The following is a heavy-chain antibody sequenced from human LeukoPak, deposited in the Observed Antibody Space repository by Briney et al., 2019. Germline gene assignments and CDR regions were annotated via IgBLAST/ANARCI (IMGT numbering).Heavy chain of an antibody. J-gene: IGHJ4*02. CDR2: ISGSGGST. Sequence: GGSLRLSCAASGFTFSSYGMSWVRQAPGKGLEWVSAISGSGGSTYYADSVKGRFTISRDNSKNTLYLQMNSLRAEDTAVYYCARDSRDSSPSGSDYWGQGTLVTVSS. CDR3: ARDSRDSSPSGSDY. D-gene: IGHD6-13*01. CDR1: GFTFSSYG. V-gene: IGHV3-23*01.